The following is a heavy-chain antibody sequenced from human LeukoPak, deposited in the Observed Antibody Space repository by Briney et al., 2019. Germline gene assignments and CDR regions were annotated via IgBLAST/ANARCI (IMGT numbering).Heavy chain of an antibody. Sequence: ASVKVSCKASGYTFTSYGISWVRQAPGQGLEWMGWIGAYNGKTNHAQNFQGRVTMTTDTSTSTAYMELRSLRSDDTAVYYCARDGKQQLGFDYWGQGTLVTVSS. D-gene: IGHD6-13*01. CDR2: IGAYNGKT. V-gene: IGHV1-18*01. CDR1: GYTFTSYG. J-gene: IGHJ4*02. CDR3: ARDGKQQLGFDY.